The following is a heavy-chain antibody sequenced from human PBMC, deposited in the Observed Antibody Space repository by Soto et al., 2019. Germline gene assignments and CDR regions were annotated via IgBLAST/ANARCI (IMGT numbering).Heavy chain of an antibody. CDR1: GFIFKNYA. V-gene: IGHV3-30*04. J-gene: IGHJ4*02. CDR3: TKSSGGSSSVGMDY. CDR2: ITRDGYNK. D-gene: IGHD6-6*01. Sequence: GGSLRLSCAGSGFIFKNYALNWVLQAPGKGLEWVASITRDGYNKYYADSVKGRFTISRDNSRDTLSLQMTALTIEDSSVYYCTKSSGGSSSVGMDYWGQGTRVTVSS.